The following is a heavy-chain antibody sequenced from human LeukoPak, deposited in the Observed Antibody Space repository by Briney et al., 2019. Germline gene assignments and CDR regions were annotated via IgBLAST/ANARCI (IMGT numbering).Heavy chain of an antibody. CDR3: ARDVPYSSGWSYYYYYGMDV. D-gene: IGHD6-19*01. CDR1: GYTFTSYY. J-gene: IGHJ6*02. V-gene: IGHV1-46*01. CDR2: INPSGGST. Sequence: ASVKVSCKASGYTFTSYYMHWVRQAPGQGLEWTGIINPSGGSTSYAQKFQGRVTMTRDTSTSTVYMELSSLRSEDTAVYYCARDVPYSSGWSYYYYYGMDVWGQGTTVTVSS.